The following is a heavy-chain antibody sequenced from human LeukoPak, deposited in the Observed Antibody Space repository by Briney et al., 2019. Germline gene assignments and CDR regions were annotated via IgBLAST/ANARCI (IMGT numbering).Heavy chain of an antibody. CDR2: IKGDGSAK. D-gene: IGHD2-2*01. V-gene: IGHV3-7*03. CDR3: AKAAYCSSTSCPASYYYYYMDV. J-gene: IGHJ6*03. CDR1: GFTFSSYW. Sequence: GGSLRLSCAASGFTFSSYWMNWVRQAPGKGLEWVANIKGDGSAKYYVDSVKGRFTISRDNAKNSLYLQMNSLRAEDTAVYYCAKAAYCSSTSCPASYYYYYMDVWGKGTTVTVSS.